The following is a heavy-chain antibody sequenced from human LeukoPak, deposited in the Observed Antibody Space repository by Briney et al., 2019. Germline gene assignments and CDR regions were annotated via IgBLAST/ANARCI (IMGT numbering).Heavy chain of an antibody. J-gene: IGHJ4*02. CDR3: ARVRGTMVRGVSDY. CDR1: GDSISNYY. V-gene: IGHV4-59*12. CDR2: FYYTGIS. Sequence: SETLSLTCTVSGDSISNYYWSWIRQPPGKGLEWIGYFYYTGISDYNPSLMSRVTMSADTSKNQFSLKLSSVTAADTAVYYCARVRGTMVRGVSDYWGQGTLVTVSS. D-gene: IGHD3-10*01.